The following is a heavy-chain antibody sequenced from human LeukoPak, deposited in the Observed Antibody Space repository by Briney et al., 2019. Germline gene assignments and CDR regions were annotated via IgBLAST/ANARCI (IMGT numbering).Heavy chain of an antibody. CDR3: AKDSARGTTYFDY. CDR2: ISFDGSNK. D-gene: IGHD1-1*01. CDR1: GFTFSSYG. Sequence: GGSLRLSCAASGFTFSSYGLHWVRQAPGKGLEWVAVISFDGSNKYYADSVKGRFTISRDNSKNTLYLQMNSLRAEDTAVYYCAKDSARGTTYFDYWGQGTLVTVSS. J-gene: IGHJ4*02. V-gene: IGHV3-30*18.